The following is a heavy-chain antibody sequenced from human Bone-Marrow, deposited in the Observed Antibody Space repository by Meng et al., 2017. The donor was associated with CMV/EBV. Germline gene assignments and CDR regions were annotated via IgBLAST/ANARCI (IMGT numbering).Heavy chain of an antibody. CDR1: GFTFSSYG. CDR3: ARAYYDFWSGYFPSYYYGMDV. J-gene: IGHJ6*02. D-gene: IGHD3-3*01. CDR2: IRYDGSNK. Sequence: GESLKISCAASGFTFSSYGMHWVRQAPGKGLEWVAFIRYDGSNKYYADSVKGRFTISRDNSKNTLYLQMNSLRAGDTAVYYCARAYYDFWSGYFPSYYYGMDVWGQGTTVTVSS. V-gene: IGHV3-30*02.